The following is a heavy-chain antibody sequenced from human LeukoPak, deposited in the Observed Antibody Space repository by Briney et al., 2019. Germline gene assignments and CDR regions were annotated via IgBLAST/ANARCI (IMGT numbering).Heavy chain of an antibody. D-gene: IGHD6-19*01. J-gene: IGHJ3*02. CDR3: AAGGAVVFGAALDI. CDR1: GYTFTIYY. CDR2: ISPNSGDT. Sequence: ASVKVSFTASGYTFTIYYIHWVRQPPGQGLERMGWISPNSGDTSYSQKVQGRVTITRNTSITTAYMELSRVALDDTAGYYCAAGGAVVFGAALDIWGQGTMVTVSS. V-gene: IGHV1-2*02.